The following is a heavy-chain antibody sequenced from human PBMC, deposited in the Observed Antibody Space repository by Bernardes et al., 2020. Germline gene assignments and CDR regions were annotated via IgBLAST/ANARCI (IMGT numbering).Heavy chain of an antibody. CDR1: GFTFDDSV. J-gene: IGHJ4*02. Sequence: GGSLRLSCAASGFTFDDSVIHWVRQSPGKGLEWVAGIRWDSDRIAYADSVKGRFTISRDNTKNSLYLQMNSLRPEDTALYYCAKMNYYGQGTPVTVSS. CDR2: IRWDSDRI. V-gene: IGHV3-9*01. CDR3: AKMNY.